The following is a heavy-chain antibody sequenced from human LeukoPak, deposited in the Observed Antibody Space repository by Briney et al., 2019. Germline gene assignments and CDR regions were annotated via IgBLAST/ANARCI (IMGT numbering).Heavy chain of an antibody. CDR3: ARGGAAAGPFDY. D-gene: IGHD6-13*01. V-gene: IGHV3-30-3*01. J-gene: IGHJ4*02. CDR2: ISYDGSNK. Sequence: GGSLRLSCAASGFTFSSYAMHWVRQAPGKGLEWVAAISYDGSNKYYADSVKGRFTISRDNSKNTLYLQMNSLRAEDTAVYYCARGGAAAGPFDYWGQGTLVTVSS. CDR1: GFTFSSYA.